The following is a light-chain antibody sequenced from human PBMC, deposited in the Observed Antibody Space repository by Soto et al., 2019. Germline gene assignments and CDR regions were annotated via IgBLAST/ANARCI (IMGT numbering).Light chain of an antibody. Sequence: QAVVTQPPSVSGVPGQRVTISCSGSSSNIGNNPVNWYQQVPGKAPKLLMYYDDLLPSGVSDRFSGSKSGTSASLAISGLQSEDEADYYCAAWDDRLNGGIFGGGTKLTVL. CDR1: SSNIGNNP. V-gene: IGLV1-36*01. J-gene: IGLJ2*01. CDR3: AAWDDRLNGGI. CDR2: YDD.